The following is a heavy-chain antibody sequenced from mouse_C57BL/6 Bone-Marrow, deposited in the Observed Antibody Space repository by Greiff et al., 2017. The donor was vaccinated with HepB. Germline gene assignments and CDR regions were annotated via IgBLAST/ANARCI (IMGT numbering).Heavy chain of an antibody. CDR1: GYTFTSYW. CDR2: IYPGSGST. Sequence: QVQLQQPGAELVKPGASVKMSCKASGYTFTSYWITWVKQRPGQGLEWIGDIYPGSGSTNYNEKFKSKATLTVDTSSSTAYMQLRSLTSEDSAVYYCARKGITTVVEDYYAMDYWGQGTSVTVSS. CDR3: ARKGITTVVEDYYAMDY. V-gene: IGHV1-55*01. D-gene: IGHD1-1*01. J-gene: IGHJ4*01.